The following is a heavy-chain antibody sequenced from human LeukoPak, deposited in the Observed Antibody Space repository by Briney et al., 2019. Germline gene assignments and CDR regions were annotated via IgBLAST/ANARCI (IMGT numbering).Heavy chain of an antibody. Sequence: GGSLRLSCAASGFTFSTYGMSWLRQAPGKGLEWVSAIRGGGGSTYYADSVKGRFTISGDNSKNTLYLQMNSLRAEDTAVYYCPKYGALLPGYPYYFDYCGQGPLVPVSS. J-gene: IGHJ4*02. CDR2: IRGGGGST. CDR1: GFTFSTYG. V-gene: IGHV3-23*01. D-gene: IGHD3-9*01. CDR3: PKYGALLPGYPYYFDY.